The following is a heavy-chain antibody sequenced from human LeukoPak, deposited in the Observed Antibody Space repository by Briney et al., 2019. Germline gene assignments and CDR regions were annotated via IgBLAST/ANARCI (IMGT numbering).Heavy chain of an antibody. V-gene: IGHV3-23*01. CDR1: GFTFSSYA. J-gene: IGHJ4*02. D-gene: IGHD4-17*01. CDR3: ARGPTVTTTKLDY. CDR2: ISGSGGST. Sequence: GGSLRLSCAASGFTFSSYAMSWVRQAPGKGLEWVSAISGSGGSTYYADSVKGRFTISRDNSKNTLYLQMNSLRAEDTAVYYCARGPTVTTTKLDYWGQGTLVTVSS.